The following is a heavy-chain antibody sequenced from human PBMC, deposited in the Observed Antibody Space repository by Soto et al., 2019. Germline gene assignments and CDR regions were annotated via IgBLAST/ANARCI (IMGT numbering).Heavy chain of an antibody. CDR1: GFTFDDYT. CDR3: AKGKGYCSSTSCYDFDAFDI. Sequence: GGSLRLSCAASGFTFDDYTMHWVRQAPGKGLEWVSLISWDGGSTYYADSVKGRFTISRDNSKNSLYLQMNSLRTEDTALYYCAKGKGYCSSTSCYDFDAFDIWGQGTMVTVSS. V-gene: IGHV3-43*01. J-gene: IGHJ3*02. D-gene: IGHD2-2*01. CDR2: ISWDGGST.